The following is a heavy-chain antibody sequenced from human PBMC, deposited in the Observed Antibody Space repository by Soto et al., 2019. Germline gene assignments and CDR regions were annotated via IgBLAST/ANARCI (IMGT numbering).Heavy chain of an antibody. Sequence: SETLSLTCAVYGGSFSDYYWSWIRQPPGKGLEWIGEINHRESTNYNPSLKSRVTISVDTSKNQFSLKLSSVTAADTAVYYCASEVDTAMVTEYGYYYYGMDVWGQGTTVTVSS. V-gene: IGHV4-34*01. CDR3: ASEVDTAMVTEYGYYYYGMDV. CDR2: INHREST. J-gene: IGHJ6*02. CDR1: GGSFSDYY. D-gene: IGHD5-18*01.